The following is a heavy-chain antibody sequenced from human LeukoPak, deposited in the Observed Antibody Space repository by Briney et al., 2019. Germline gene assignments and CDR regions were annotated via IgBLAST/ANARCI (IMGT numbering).Heavy chain of an antibody. V-gene: IGHV3-43*02. CDR2: ISADGGST. J-gene: IGHJ4*02. CDR1: GINFADYA. CDR3: AKESGKFDY. Sequence: GGSLRLSCVVSGINFADYAMHWVRQPPGKGLEWVSLISADGGSTFSADSVKGRSSISRDNSKNSLYLQMNSLRSEDTAMYYCAKESGKFDYWGQGTLVAVSS.